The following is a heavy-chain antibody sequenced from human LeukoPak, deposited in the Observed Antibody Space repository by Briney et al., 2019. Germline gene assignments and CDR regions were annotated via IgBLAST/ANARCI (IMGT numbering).Heavy chain of an antibody. Sequence: SETLSLTCTVSGGSISSDSYYWAWIRQPPGKGLEWIASIYYSGSTYYNPSLKSRVTISVDTSRNQFSLKLNSVTAADTAMYYCASLAVAGLSEGYWGQGTLVIVSS. J-gene: IGHJ4*02. CDR2: IYYSGST. V-gene: IGHV4-39*01. CDR3: ASLAVAGLSEGY. D-gene: IGHD6-19*01. CDR1: GGSISSDSYY.